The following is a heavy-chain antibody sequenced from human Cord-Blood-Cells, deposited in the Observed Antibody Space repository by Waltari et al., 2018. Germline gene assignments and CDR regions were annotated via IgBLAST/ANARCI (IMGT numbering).Heavy chain of an antibody. CDR3: AKEDGSYGAFDI. CDR1: GFTFADYA. D-gene: IGHD1-26*01. CDR2: ISWNSGSI. J-gene: IGHJ3*02. V-gene: IGHV3-9*01. Sequence: EVQLVESGGGLVQPGRSLRLSCAASGFTFADYAMHWVRQAPGKGLEWVSGISWNSGSIGYADSVKGRFTISRDNAKNSLYLQMNSLRAEDTALYYCAKEDGSYGAFDIWGQGTMVTVSS.